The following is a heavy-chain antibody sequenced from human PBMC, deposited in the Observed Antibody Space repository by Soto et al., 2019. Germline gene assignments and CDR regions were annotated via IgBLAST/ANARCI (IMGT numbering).Heavy chain of an antibody. J-gene: IGHJ5*01. Sequence: SETHSLTCSVSGDSISTVDYFWAWVSQPPGQALEYIGYIYKSATTYYNPSIESRVAISLDTSKIQVSLHVTSLTAVDTAVSLCARGRYCLTGRCFPNWFDSWGQGTLVPVFS. CDR3: ARGRYCLTGRCFPNWFDS. V-gene: IGHV4-30-4*01. CDR1: GDSISTVDYF. D-gene: IGHD2-15*01. CDR2: IYKSATT.